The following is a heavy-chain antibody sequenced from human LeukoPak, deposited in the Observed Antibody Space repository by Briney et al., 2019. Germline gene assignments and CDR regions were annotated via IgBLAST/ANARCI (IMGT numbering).Heavy chain of an antibody. J-gene: IGHJ5*02. D-gene: IGHD6-13*01. CDR2: IYTSGST. CDR1: GRSISSGSSY. Sequence: SETLSLTCTVSGRSISSGSSYWSWIRQPAGKGLEWIGRIYTSGSTNYNPSLKSRVTISVDTSKNQFSLKLSSVTAADTAVYYCARDRYSSPARFDPWGQGTLVTVSS. V-gene: IGHV4-61*02. CDR3: ARDRYSSPARFDP.